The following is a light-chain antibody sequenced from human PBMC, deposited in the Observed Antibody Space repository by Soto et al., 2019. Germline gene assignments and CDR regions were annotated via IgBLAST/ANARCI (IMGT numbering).Light chain of an antibody. CDR1: KLGDKY. CDR2: QDT. Sequence: SYELTQPPSVSVSPGQTASITCSGDKLGDKYACWYHQKPGQSPVLVIYQDTKRPSGIPERFSGSNSGNTATLTISGTQATDEADYYCQAWDSSTAGVFGGGTKLTVL. V-gene: IGLV3-1*01. CDR3: QAWDSSTAGV. J-gene: IGLJ3*02.